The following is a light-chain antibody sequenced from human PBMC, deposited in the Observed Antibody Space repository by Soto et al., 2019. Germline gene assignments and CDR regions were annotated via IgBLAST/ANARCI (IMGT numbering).Light chain of an antibody. CDR3: QQYSNWPPIT. CDR2: EAS. J-gene: IGKJ5*01. V-gene: IGKV3-15*01. CDR1: QSVTTN. Sequence: EVVMTQSPATLSVSAGERVTFSCRASQSVTTNLAWYQHKPGQSPRLLLSEASTGASGIPARFSGSGSGTEFTLTISSLQSEAFAVYYGQQYSNWPPITFGQGTRLEIK.